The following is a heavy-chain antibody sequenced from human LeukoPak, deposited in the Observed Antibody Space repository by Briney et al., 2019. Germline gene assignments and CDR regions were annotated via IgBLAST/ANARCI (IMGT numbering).Heavy chain of an antibody. CDR3: ARDNPDSSGSPFDY. D-gene: IGHD3-22*01. CDR2: IYYSGST. J-gene: IGHJ4*02. CDR1: GASISSYY. V-gene: IGHV4-59*12. Sequence: SETLSLTCTVSGASISSYYWSWIRQPPGKGLEWIGYIYYSGSTYYNPSLKSRVTISVDTSKNQFSLKLSSVTAADTAVYYCARDNPDSSGSPFDYWGQGTLVTVSS.